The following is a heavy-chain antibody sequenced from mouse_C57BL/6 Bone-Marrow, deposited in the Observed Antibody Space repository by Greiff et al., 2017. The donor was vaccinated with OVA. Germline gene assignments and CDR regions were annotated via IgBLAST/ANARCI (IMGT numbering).Heavy chain of an antibody. D-gene: IGHD1-1*01. CDR2: ISSGGSYT. CDR1: GFTFSSYG. CDR3: ARNSITHGSSYAMDY. Sequence: EVQRVESGGDLVKPGGSLKLSCAASGFTFSSYGMSWVRQTPDKRLEWVATISSGGSYTYYPDSVKGRFTISRDNAKNTLYLQMSSLKSEDTAMYYCARNSITHGSSYAMDYWGQGTSVTVSS. J-gene: IGHJ4*01. V-gene: IGHV5-6*01.